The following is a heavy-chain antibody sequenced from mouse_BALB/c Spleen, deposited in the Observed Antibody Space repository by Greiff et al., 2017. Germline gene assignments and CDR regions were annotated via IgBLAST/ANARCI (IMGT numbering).Heavy chain of an antibody. CDR1: GFTFSSYT. Sequence: EVMLVESGGGLVKPGGSLKLSCAASGFTFSSYTMSWVRQTPEKRLEWVATISSGGSYTYYPDSVKGRFTISRDNAKNTLYLQMSSLKSEDTAMYYCTRDLRDYDAMDYWGQGTSVTVSS. CDR2: ISSGGSYT. J-gene: IGHJ4*01. CDR3: TRDLRDYDAMDY. D-gene: IGHD6-1*01. V-gene: IGHV5-6-4*01.